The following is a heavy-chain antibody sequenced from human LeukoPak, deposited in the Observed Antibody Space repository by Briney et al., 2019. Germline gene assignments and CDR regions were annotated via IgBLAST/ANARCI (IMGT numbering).Heavy chain of an antibody. CDR1: GFPFSSYP. Sequence: GGSLRLSCAGSGFPFSSYPISWVRQPPGKGLEWVSAITASGDSTYSADSVKGRFTISRDNSRNTLFLEVSSLRAEDTAVYYCSRVSGSSDYWGQGTLVTVSS. CDR3: SRVSGSSDY. J-gene: IGHJ4*02. CDR2: ITASGDST. D-gene: IGHD1-26*01. V-gene: IGHV3-23*01.